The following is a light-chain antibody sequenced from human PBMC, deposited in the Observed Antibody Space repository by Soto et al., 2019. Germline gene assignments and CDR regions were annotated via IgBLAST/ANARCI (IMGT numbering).Light chain of an antibody. CDR3: QQYVSSPPMYT. CDR1: QSVSSSY. Sequence: EIVLTQSPGTLSLSPGERATLSCRASQSVSSSYLAWYQHKPGQAPRLLIYGASSRATGIPDRFSGSGSGTDLTLTIRRLEPEDFAVYYCQQYVSSPPMYTFGQGTKLEIK. V-gene: IGKV3-20*01. CDR2: GAS. J-gene: IGKJ2*01.